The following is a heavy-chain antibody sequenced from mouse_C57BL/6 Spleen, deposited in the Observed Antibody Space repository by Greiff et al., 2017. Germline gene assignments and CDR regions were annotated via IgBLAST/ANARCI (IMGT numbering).Heavy chain of an antibody. CDR2: IDPSDSYT. J-gene: IGHJ2*01. V-gene: IGHV1-59*01. CDR1: GYTFTSYW. Sequence: QVQLQQPGAELVRPGTSVKLSCKASGYTFTSYWMHWVKQRPGQGLEWIGVIDPSDSYTNYNQKFKGKATLTVDTSSSTAYMQLSSLTSEDSAVYYCARYYYYGSSYVYFDYWGQGTTLTVSS. D-gene: IGHD1-1*01. CDR3: ARYYYYGSSYVYFDY.